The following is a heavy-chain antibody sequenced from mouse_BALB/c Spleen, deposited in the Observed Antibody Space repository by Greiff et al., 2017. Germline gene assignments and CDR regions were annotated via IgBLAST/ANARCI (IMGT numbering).Heavy chain of an antibody. CDR3: ARNYGSSHYYAMDY. D-gene: IGHD1-1*01. CDR1: GFTFSSYT. CDR2: ISNGGGST. J-gene: IGHJ4*01. Sequence: EVKVVESGGGLVQPGGSLKLSCAASGFTFSSYTMSWVRQTPEKRLEWVAYISNGGGSTYYPDTVKCRFTISRDNAKNTLYLQMSSLKSEDTAMYYCARNYGSSHYYAMDYWGQGTSVTVSS. V-gene: IGHV5-12-2*01.